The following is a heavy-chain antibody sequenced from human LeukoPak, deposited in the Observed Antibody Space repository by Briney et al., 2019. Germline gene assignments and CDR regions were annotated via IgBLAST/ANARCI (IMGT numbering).Heavy chain of an antibody. CDR1: GFTFSSYA. CDR3: ARDALGATDY. Sequence: PGGSLRLSCAASGFTFSSYAMSWVRQAPGKGLEWVSSISDNTGSTKYADSVKGRFTISRDNSKNTLYLQMNSLRAEDTAVYYCARDALGATDYWGQGTLVTVSS. CDR2: ISDNTGST. D-gene: IGHD1-26*01. J-gene: IGHJ4*02. V-gene: IGHV3-23*01.